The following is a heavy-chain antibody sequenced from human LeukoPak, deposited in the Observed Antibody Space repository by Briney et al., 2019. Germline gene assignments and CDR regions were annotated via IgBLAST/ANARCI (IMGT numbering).Heavy chain of an antibody. J-gene: IGHJ3*02. CDR3: ARVQTYYDFWSGYYSPNDAFDI. V-gene: IGHV4-34*01. D-gene: IGHD3-3*01. Sequence: SETLSLTCAVYGGSFSGYYWSWIRQPPGKGLEWIGEINHSGSTNYNPSLKRRVTISVDTSKNQFSLKLSSVTAADTAVYYCARVQTYYDFWSGYYSPNDAFDIWGQGTMVTVSS. CDR2: INHSGST. CDR1: GGSFSGYY.